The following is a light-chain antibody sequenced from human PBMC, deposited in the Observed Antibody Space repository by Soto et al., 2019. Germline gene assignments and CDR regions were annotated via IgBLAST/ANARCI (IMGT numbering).Light chain of an antibody. CDR3: QQRSNWL. CDR1: QNINNY. J-gene: IGKJ3*01. CDR2: DAS. Sequence: DIQMTQSPSSLSASVGDRVTITCQASQNINNYLNWYQQKPGRAPKLLIYDASSLGSGVPSRFSGSGSGAEFTLTISSLEPEDFAVYYCQQRSNWLFGPGTTGDIK. V-gene: IGKV1-39*01.